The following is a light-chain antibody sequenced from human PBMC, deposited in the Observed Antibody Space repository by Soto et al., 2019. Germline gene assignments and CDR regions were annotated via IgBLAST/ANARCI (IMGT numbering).Light chain of an antibody. Sequence: EIVLTQSPATLSVSPGERVTLSCRASQSVSSNLAWFQQKRGQTPRLLIHGASTRATGIPTRFSGSGSGTEFTLTISSLQSEDVAVYYCQQYNNWLRTFGPGTRVDIK. CDR1: QSVSSN. J-gene: IGKJ3*01. V-gene: IGKV3-15*01. CDR3: QQYNNWLRT. CDR2: GAS.